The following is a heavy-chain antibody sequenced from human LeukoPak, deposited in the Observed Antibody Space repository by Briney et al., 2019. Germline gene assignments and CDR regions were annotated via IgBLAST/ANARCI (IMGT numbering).Heavy chain of an antibody. Sequence: ASVKVSCKVSGYTLTELSMHWVRQAPGKGLEWMGGFDPEDGETIYAQKFQGRVTMTEDTSTDTAYMELSSLRSEDTAVYYCATEGTTMVRGVINDAFDIWGQGTMVTVSS. CDR3: ATEGTTMVRGVINDAFDI. CDR1: GYTLTELS. V-gene: IGHV1-24*01. CDR2: FDPEDGET. D-gene: IGHD3-10*01. J-gene: IGHJ3*02.